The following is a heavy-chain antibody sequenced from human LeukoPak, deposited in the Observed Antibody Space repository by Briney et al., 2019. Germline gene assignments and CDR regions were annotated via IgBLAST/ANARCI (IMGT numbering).Heavy chain of an antibody. D-gene: IGHD3-16*01. Sequence: GGSLRLSCAASVFTVSSNYMSWVRQAPGKGLEWVSVIYSGGSIYYADSVKGRFTISRDNSKNTLYLQMNSLRAGDTAVYYCAGGDPFLQRGSSAFDIWGQGTMVTVSS. J-gene: IGHJ3*02. V-gene: IGHV3-53*01. CDR1: VFTVSSNY. CDR2: IYSGGSI. CDR3: AGGDPFLQRGSSAFDI.